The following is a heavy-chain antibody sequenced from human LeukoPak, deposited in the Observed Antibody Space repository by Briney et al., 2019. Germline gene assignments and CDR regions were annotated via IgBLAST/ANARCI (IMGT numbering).Heavy chain of an antibody. J-gene: IGHJ4*02. Sequence: GGSLRLSCAASGFTFSNYWMSWVRQAPGKGLEWVANIKHDGSEKYYVDSVKGRLTISRDNAKNSLYLQMNSLRAEDTAVYYCAKTSRKRTASSSTSCYHFDYWGQGTLVTVSS. CDR1: GFTFSNYW. CDR3: AKTSRKRTASSSTSCYHFDY. D-gene: IGHD2-2*01. CDR2: IKHDGSEK. V-gene: IGHV3-7*01.